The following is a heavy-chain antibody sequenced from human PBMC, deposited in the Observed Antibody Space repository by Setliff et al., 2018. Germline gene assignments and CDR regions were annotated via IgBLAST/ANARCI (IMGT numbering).Heavy chain of an antibody. CDR1: GLIVSDIH. Sequence: GGSLRLSCVVSGLIVSDIHMTWVRQTPGKGLEWLSVIYNSDSTYYTDSVKGRFTISRDNSKNTVYLQMNNLRADDTAIYYCARDLGNWFDPWGQGTPVTVSS. D-gene: IGHD3-16*01. CDR2: IYNSDST. V-gene: IGHV3-53*01. CDR3: ARDLGNWFDP. J-gene: IGHJ5*02.